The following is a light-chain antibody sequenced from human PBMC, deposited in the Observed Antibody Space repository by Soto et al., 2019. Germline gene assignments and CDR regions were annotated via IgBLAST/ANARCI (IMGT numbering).Light chain of an antibody. Sequence: EIGLTQSQGTLSLSPGERATLSCRASQSVSSSYLAWYQQKPGQAPRLLSYGASSRATGIPDRFSGSGSGTDFHLTISRLEPEEFAVYYCQQYGSSPPWTFGQGTKVEIK. CDR2: GAS. CDR3: QQYGSSPPWT. V-gene: IGKV3-20*01. CDR1: QSVSSSY. J-gene: IGKJ1*01.